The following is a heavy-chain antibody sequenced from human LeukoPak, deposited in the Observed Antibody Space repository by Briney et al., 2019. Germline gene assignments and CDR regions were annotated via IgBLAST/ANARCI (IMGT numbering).Heavy chain of an antibody. Sequence: SETLSLTCAVYGGSFSGYYWSWIRQPPGKGLEWIGEINHSGSTNYNPPLKSRVTISVDTSKNQFSLKLSSVTAADTAVYYCARHAADYDSNWFDPWGQGTLVTVSS. V-gene: IGHV4-34*01. J-gene: IGHJ5*02. CDR3: ARHAADYDSNWFDP. CDR2: INHSGST. D-gene: IGHD3-22*01. CDR1: GGSFSGYY.